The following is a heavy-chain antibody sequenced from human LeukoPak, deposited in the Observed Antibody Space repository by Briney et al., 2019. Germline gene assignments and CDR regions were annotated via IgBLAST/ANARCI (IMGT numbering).Heavy chain of an antibody. D-gene: IGHD3-22*01. Sequence: GESLKISCKGSGYSFTSYWIGWVSQMPGKGLEGMGIIYPGDSDTSYSPSFQGQVTISADKSISTAYLQWSSLKASDTAMYYCARLHLDSSGYVNWFDPWGQGTLVTVSS. V-gene: IGHV5-51*01. CDR3: ARLHLDSSGYVNWFDP. J-gene: IGHJ5*02. CDR1: GYSFTSYW. CDR2: IYPGDSDT.